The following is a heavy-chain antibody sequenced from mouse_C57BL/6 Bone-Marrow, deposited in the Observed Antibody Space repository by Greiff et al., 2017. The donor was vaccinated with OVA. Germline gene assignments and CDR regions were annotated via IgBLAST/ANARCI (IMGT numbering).Heavy chain of an antibody. CDR2: IHPNSGST. Sequence: QVQLQQPGAELVKPGASVKLSCKASGYTFTSYWMHWVKQRPGPGLEWIGMIHPNSGSTNYNEKFKSKATLTVDKSSSTAYMQLSSLTSEDSAVYYCARAVYYGNGGNYGGQGTTLTVSS. CDR1: GYTFTSYW. D-gene: IGHD2-1*01. J-gene: IGHJ2*01. V-gene: IGHV1-64*01. CDR3: ARAVYYGNGGNY.